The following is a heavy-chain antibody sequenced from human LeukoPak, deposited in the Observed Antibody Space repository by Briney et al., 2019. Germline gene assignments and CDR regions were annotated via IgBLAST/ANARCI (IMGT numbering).Heavy chain of an antibody. D-gene: IGHD5-12*01. CDR1: GGSISSGDYY. Sequence: SQTLSLTCTVSGGSISSGDYYWSWIRQPPGKGLEWIGYIYYSGSTYYNPSLKSRVTISVDTSKNKFSLKLSSVTAADTAVYYCARAGGYDPTYFDYWGQGTLVTVSS. CDR2: IYYSGST. CDR3: ARAGGYDPTYFDY. V-gene: IGHV4-30-4*01. J-gene: IGHJ4*02.